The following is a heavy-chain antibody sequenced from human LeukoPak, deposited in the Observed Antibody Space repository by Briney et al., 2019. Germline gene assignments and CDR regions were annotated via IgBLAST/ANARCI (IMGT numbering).Heavy chain of an antibody. CDR2: IYYSGNT. J-gene: IGHJ6*03. V-gene: IGHV4-30-4*08. D-gene: IGHD3-3*01. CDR3: ARDFWSGSTYYMDV. CDR1: GGSISSGDYY. Sequence: SETLSLTCTVSGGSISSGDYYWSWIRQPPGKGLEWIGYIYYSGNTFYNPSLKSRVTISVDTSKNQFSLKLSSVTAADTAVYYCARDFWSGSTYYMDVWGKGTTVTVSS.